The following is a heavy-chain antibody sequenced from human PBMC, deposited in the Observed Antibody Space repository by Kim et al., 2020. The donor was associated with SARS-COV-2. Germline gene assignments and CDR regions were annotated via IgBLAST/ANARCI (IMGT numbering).Heavy chain of an antibody. V-gene: IGHV3-23*01. Sequence: DSVKGRFTISRDNSKNTLYLQMNSLRAEDTAVYYCAKVGDTAMGGNWFDPWSQGTLVTVSS. D-gene: IGHD5-18*01. CDR3: AKVGDTAMGGNWFDP. J-gene: IGHJ5*02.